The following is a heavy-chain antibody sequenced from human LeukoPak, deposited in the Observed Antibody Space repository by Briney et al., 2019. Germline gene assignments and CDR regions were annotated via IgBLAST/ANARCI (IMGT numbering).Heavy chain of an antibody. CDR2: ISPNTGGT. V-gene: IGHV1-2*06. CDR3: ARDSVLGAK. Sequence: GASAKVACKASGYTLTGYYMHWVRQAPGQGLEWMGRISPNTGGTKYAQKFQGRVTLTRDTSISPAYLDLSNLTSDDTAVYYCARDSVLGAKWGQGTLVTVSS. CDR1: GYTLTGYY. D-gene: IGHD1-26*01. J-gene: IGHJ4*02.